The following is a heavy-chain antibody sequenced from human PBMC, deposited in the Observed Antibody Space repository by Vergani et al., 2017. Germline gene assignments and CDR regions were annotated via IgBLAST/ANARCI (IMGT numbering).Heavy chain of an antibody. Sequence: VQLVESGGGLVKPGGSLRLSCAASGFTFSSYGMHWVRQAPGKGLEWVAVISYDGSNKYYADSVKGRFTISRDNSKNTLYLQMNSLRAEDTAVYYCAKDQDVELGAMDYGGQGTLVTVSS. CDR2: ISYDGSNK. D-gene: IGHD5-12*01. V-gene: IGHV3-30*18. CDR3: AKDQDVELGAMDY. CDR1: GFTFSSYG. J-gene: IGHJ4*02.